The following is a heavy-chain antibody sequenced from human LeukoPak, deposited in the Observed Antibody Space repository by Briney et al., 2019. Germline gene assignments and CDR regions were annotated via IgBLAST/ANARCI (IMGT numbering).Heavy chain of an antibody. D-gene: IGHD3-3*01. CDR2: IYYSGST. CDR3: ARRHIDFWSGYDAFDI. V-gene: IGHV4-39*01. J-gene: IGHJ3*02. Sequence: PSETLSLTCTVSGGSVSSSSYYWGWIRQPPGKGLEWIGSIYYSGSTYYNPSLKSRVTISVDTSKNQFSLKLSSVTAADTAVYYCARRHIDFWSGYDAFDIWGQGTMVTVSS. CDR1: GGSVSSSSYY.